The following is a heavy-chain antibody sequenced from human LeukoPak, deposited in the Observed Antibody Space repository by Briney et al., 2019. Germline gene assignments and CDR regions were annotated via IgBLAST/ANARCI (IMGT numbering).Heavy chain of an antibody. Sequence: PGGSLRLSCVASGFTFSSYGMHWVRQAPGKGLEWVAVIWYGGSNKYYADSVKGRFTISRDNSKNTLYLQMNSLRAEDTAVYYCAKGVRGAVAGPVDYYMDVWGKGTTVTVSS. CDR1: GFTFSSYG. CDR3: AKGVRGAVAGPVDYYMDV. D-gene: IGHD6-19*01. CDR2: IWYGGSNK. J-gene: IGHJ6*03. V-gene: IGHV3-33*08.